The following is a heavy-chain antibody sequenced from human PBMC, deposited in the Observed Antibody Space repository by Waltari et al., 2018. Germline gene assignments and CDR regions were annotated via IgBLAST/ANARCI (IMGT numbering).Heavy chain of an antibody. CDR2: ALSSGST. J-gene: IGHJ4*02. D-gene: IGHD4-17*01. V-gene: IGHV4-39*01. CDR1: GASISGNDYY. Sequence: QVQLQESGPGLVKPSETLSLTCSVSGASISGNDYYWGWIRQPPGKGLEWVASALSSGSTYYKPSLKSRVAISVDTSKNQFSLSLSSVTAADSAVYYCARHATDGVNRAGYFDLWSQGTLVTVSS. CDR3: ARHATDGVNRAGYFDL.